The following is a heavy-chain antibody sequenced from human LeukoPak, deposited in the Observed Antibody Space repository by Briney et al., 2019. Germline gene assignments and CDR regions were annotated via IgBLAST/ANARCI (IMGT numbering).Heavy chain of an antibody. CDR2: IKQDGSEK. Sequence: PGGSLRLSCAASGFTFISYSMSWVRQAPGKGLEWVASIKQDGSEKYYVDSVKGRFTISRDNAKNSLYLQMNSLRAEDTAVYFCARGFELDYWGQGTLVTVSS. CDR3: ARGFELDY. V-gene: IGHV3-7*01. CDR1: GFTFISYS. J-gene: IGHJ4*02.